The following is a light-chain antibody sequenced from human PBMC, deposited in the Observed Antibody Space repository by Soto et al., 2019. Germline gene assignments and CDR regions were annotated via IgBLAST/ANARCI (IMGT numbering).Light chain of an antibody. V-gene: IGKV1-39*01. CDR3: QQYKNWPT. CDR2: GAS. J-gene: IGKJ4*01. CDR1: QYIGDF. Sequence: DIQMTQSPSSLSASVGDRVTITCRASQYIGDFLNWYQQTPGKPPKLLIFGASNLHIGVPSRFSGSGSGTEFTLTISSLQSEDFAVYYCQQYKNWPTFGGGTKVDIK.